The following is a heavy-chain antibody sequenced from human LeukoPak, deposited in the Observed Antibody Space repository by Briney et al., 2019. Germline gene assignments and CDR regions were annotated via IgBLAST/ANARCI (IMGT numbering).Heavy chain of an antibody. CDR1: GFTFSSYA. V-gene: IGHV3-23*01. J-gene: IGHJ4*02. CDR2: ISGSGGST. CDR3: AKPRGYTAMVPALFY. D-gene: IGHD5-18*01. Sequence: GGSPRLSRAASGFTFSSYAMSWVRDAPGKGREWVSAISGSGGSTYYADSVKGRFTISRDNSKNTLYLQMNSLRAEETAVYYCAKPRGYTAMVPALFYWGQGTLVTVSS.